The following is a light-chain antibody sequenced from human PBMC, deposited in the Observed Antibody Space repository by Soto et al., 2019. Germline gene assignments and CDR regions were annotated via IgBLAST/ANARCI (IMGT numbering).Light chain of an antibody. CDR1: QSVSSY. J-gene: IGKJ5*01. V-gene: IGKV3-11*01. CDR2: DAS. Sequence: EIVLTQSPATLSLSPGARATLSCRASQSVSSYLAWYQQKPGQAPRLLIYDASNRATGIPARFSGSGSGTDFTLTIRSLEPEDLAVYYCQQSSNWRSITFGQGTRLEIK. CDR3: QQSSNWRSIT.